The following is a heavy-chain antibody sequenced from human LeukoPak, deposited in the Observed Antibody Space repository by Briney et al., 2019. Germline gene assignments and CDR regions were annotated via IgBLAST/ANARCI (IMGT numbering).Heavy chain of an antibody. J-gene: IGHJ6*02. CDR2: FDQEDGET. CDR1: GYTLTELS. CDR3: ATDSMVGATDPYYYYGMDV. D-gene: IGHD1-26*01. Sequence: ASVKVSCKVSGYTLTELSMHWVRQAPGKGLEWMGGFDQEDGETIYAQKFQGRVTMTEDTSTDTAYMELSSLRSEDTAVYYCATDSMVGATDPYYYYGMDVWGQGTTVTVSS. V-gene: IGHV1-24*01.